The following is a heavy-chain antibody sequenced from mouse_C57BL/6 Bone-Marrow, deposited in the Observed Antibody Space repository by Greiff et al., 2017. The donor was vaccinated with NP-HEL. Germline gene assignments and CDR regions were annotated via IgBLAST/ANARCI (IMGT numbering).Heavy chain of an antibody. J-gene: IGHJ1*03. Sequence: EVQGVESGGGLVKPGGSLKLSCAASGFTFSDYGMHWVRQAPEKGLEWVAYISSGSSTIYYADTVKGRFTISRDNAKNTLFLQMTSLRSEDTAMYYCARCITTVVAYWYFDVWGTGTTVTVSS. CDR3: ARCITTVVAYWYFDV. CDR1: GFTFSDYG. D-gene: IGHD1-1*01. CDR2: ISSGSSTI. V-gene: IGHV5-17*01.